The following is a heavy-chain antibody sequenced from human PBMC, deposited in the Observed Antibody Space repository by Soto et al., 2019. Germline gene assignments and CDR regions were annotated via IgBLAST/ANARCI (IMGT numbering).Heavy chain of an antibody. D-gene: IGHD3-16*02. V-gene: IGHV3-11*01. CDR3: AKGYVWGSYRPSMDV. CDR2: ISSSGTII. Sequence: QGQLGESGGGLAKPGGSLRLSCAASGFTFSDYDMSWIRQAPGKGLEWVSYISSSGTIIYYADSVKGRFTISRDNARNSLFLQMTSLRAEDTAVYYCAKGYVWGSYRPSMDVWGHGTTVTVSS. CDR1: GFTFSDYD. J-gene: IGHJ6*02.